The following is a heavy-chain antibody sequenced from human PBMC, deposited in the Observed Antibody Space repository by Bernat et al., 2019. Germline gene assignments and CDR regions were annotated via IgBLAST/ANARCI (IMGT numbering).Heavy chain of an antibody. J-gene: IGHJ4*02. CDR1: GGPISSYY. V-gene: IGHV4-59*01. CDR3: ARGFYYFDY. Sequence: QVQLQESGPGLVKPSETLSLTCTVSGGPISSYYWSWIRQPPGKGLEWIGYIYYSGSTNYNPSLKSRVTISVDTSKNQFSLKLSSVTAADTAVYYCARGFYYFDYWGQGTLVTVSS. CDR2: IYYSGST.